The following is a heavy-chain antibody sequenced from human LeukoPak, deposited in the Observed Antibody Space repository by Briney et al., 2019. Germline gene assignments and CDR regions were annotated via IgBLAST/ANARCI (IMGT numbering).Heavy chain of an antibody. D-gene: IGHD2-15*01. J-gene: IGHJ5*02. Sequence: ASVKVSCKASGGTFSSYAISWVRQAPGQGLEWMGGIIPIFGTANYAQKFQGRVTITTDESTSTAYMELSSLRSEDTAVYYCARVMVVAATASSFDPWGQGTLVTVSS. CDR1: GGTFSSYA. CDR2: IIPIFGTA. V-gene: IGHV1-69*05. CDR3: ARVMVVAATASSFDP.